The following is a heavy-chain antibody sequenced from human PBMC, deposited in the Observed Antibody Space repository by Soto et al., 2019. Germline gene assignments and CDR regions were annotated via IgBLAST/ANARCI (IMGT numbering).Heavy chain of an antibody. CDR3: AKDVRDIAAFGTDRFDP. CDR2: INPKSDGK. CDR1: GPTFSGYY. V-gene: IGHV1-2*02. Sequence: ASVKVSCKSSGPTFSGYYIHWVRQAPGQGLEWMGWINPKSDGKNYAQKFQGRVTMTRDTSISTVYMELSRLTSDDTAVYYCAKDVRDIAAFGTDRFDPWGQGTLVTVSS. D-gene: IGHD5-12*01. J-gene: IGHJ5*02.